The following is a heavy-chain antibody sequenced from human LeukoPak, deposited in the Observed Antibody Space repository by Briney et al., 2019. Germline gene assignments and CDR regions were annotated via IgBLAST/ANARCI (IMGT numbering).Heavy chain of an antibody. V-gene: IGHV1-2*04. J-gene: IGHJ4*02. CDR1: GYTFTGCY. CDR2: INPNSGGT. CDR3: ARGDYCSGGSCYGYYFDY. D-gene: IGHD2-15*01. Sequence: GASVKVSCKASGYTFTGCYMHWVRQAPGQGLEWMGWINPNSGGTNYAQKFQGWVTMTRDTSISTAHMELSRLRSDDTAVYYCARGDYCSGGSCYGYYFDYWGQGTLVTVSS.